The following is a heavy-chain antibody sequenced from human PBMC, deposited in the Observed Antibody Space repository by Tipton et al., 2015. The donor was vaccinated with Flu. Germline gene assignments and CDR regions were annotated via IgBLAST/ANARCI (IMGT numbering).Heavy chain of an antibody. CDR3: ARDVFPYWFAS. Sequence: TLSLTCTVSGGSISSHYWSWIRQSAGKGLEWIGRVHGTGSTNYNPSLKSRVTVSADTAKNQFSLKMTSVTAADTAFYYCARDVFPYWFASWGQGTLVTVSS. V-gene: IGHV4-4*07. D-gene: IGHD3-3*01. CDR2: VHGTGST. CDR1: GGSISSHY. J-gene: IGHJ5*01.